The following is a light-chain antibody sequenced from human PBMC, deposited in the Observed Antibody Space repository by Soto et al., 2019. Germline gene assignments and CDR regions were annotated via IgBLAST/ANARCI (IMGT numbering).Light chain of an antibody. Sequence: DIQMTQSPSSVSASVGDRVTITCRASPGISTSLAWYQQKPGKAPNLLIYAASSLQSGVPSRFSGSGSGTDFTLTISSLQPEDFATYYCQQTNSFPRTFGQGTKVEIK. CDR3: QQTNSFPRT. CDR1: PGISTS. J-gene: IGKJ1*01. V-gene: IGKV1-12*01. CDR2: AAS.